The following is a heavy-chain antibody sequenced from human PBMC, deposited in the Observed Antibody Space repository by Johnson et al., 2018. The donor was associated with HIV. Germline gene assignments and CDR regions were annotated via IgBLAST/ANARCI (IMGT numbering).Heavy chain of an antibody. D-gene: IGHD6-19*01. CDR1: GFTFSSYA. CDR2: IRYDGSNK. Sequence: VQLVESGGGVVQPGGSLRLSCAASGFTFSSYAMHWVRQAPGKGLEWVAIIRYDGSNKYYADSVKGRFTISRDNSKNTLYLQMGSLRVEDMATYYCARARAKVVAGLDAFDIWGQGTMVTVSS. CDR3: ARARAKVVAGLDAFDI. J-gene: IGHJ3*02. V-gene: IGHV3-30*02.